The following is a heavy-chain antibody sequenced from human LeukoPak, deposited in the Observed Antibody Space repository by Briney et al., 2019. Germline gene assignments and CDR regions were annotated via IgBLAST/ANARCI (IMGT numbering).Heavy chain of an antibody. J-gene: IGHJ4*02. CDR1: GFTVSSNY. D-gene: IGHD3-22*01. CDR2: IYSGGST. Sequence: GGSLRLSCAASGFTVSSNYMSWVRQAPGKGLEWVSVIYSGGSTYYADSVKGRFTISRGNSKNTLYLQMNSLRAEDTAVYYCAKDGAGYYYDSSGYYFDYWGQGTLVTVSS. CDR3: AKDGAGYYYDSSGYYFDY. V-gene: IGHV3-53*01.